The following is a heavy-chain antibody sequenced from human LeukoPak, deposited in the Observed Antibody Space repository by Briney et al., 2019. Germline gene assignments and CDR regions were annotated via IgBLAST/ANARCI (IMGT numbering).Heavy chain of an antibody. CDR3: ARDRSSGWYVYDY. CDR1: GFTVSSNY. D-gene: IGHD6-19*01. CDR2: IYSGNST. J-gene: IGHJ4*02. Sequence: GGSLRLSCAASGFTVSSNYMSWVRQAPGKGLEWLAVIYSGNSTYYADSVKGRFTISRDNSKNTLYLQMNSLRAEDTAVYYCARDRSSGWYVYDYWGQGTLVTVSS. V-gene: IGHV3-53*01.